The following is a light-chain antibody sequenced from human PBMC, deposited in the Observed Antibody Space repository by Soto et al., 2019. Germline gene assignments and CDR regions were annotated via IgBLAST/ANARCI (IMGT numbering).Light chain of an antibody. CDR3: QQYNNWPPET. J-gene: IGKJ1*01. Sequence: EIVMTQSPATLSVSPGERATLSCRASQSVSSNLAWYQQKPGQAPRLLIYGASTRATGIPARFSGSGSGTEFTLTISSLQSEDLAVYYSQQYNNWPPETFGQWTKVEIK. CDR1: QSVSSN. V-gene: IGKV3-15*01. CDR2: GAS.